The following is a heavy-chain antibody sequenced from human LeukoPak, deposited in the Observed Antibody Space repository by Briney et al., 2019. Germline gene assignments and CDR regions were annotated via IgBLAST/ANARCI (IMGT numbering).Heavy chain of an antibody. J-gene: IGHJ4*02. CDR2: IYYSGST. D-gene: IGHD4-11*01. V-gene: IGHV4-39*01. CDR1: GGSISSSSYY. Sequence: PSETLSLTCTVSGGSISSSSYYWSWIRQPPGKGLEWIGSIYYSGSTYYNPSLKSRVTISVDTSKNQFSLKLSSVTAADTAVYYCARRGDYSNYQALDYWGQGTLVTVSS. CDR3: ARRGDYSNYQALDY.